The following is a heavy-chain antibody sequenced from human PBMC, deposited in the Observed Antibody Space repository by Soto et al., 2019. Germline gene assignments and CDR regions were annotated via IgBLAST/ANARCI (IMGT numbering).Heavy chain of an antibody. CDR2: ISGSGGST. D-gene: IGHD5-18*01. V-gene: IGHV3-23*01. CDR3: AKDHDQIQLGLRVYYYYGMDV. J-gene: IGHJ6*02. CDR1: GFTFSSYA. Sequence: GGSLRLSCAASGFTFSSYAMSWVRQAPGKGLEWVSAISGSGGSTYYADSVKGRFTISRDNSKNTLYLQMNSLRAEDTAVYYCAKDHDQIQLGLRVYYYYGMDVGGQGTTVTVSS.